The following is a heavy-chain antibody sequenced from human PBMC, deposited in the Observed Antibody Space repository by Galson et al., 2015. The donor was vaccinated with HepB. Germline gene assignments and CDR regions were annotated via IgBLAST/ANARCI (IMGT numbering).Heavy chain of an antibody. V-gene: IGHV5-51*03. J-gene: IGHJ4*02. D-gene: IGHD6-13*01. Sequence: QSGAEVKKSGESLKISCKGSGYIFSSYWIGWERQMPGKGLEWMGFIDPSDSGPRLRPSFQGHVTIPADKSMNTAYLQWSYLKASDTAMYYCARRSATTGTDIDYWGQGTLVTVSA. CDR3: ARRSATTGTDIDY. CDR1: GYIFSSYW. CDR2: IDPSDSGP.